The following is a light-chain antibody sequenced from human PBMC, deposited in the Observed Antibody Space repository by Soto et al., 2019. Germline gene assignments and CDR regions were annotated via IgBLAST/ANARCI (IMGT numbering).Light chain of an antibody. CDR3: MQARHIPFT. CDR1: QSLLYSNGYNF. CDR2: LGS. V-gene: IGKV2-28*01. J-gene: IGKJ3*01. Sequence: DVVMTQSPLSLPVTPGEPASISCRSSQSLLYSNGYNFLDWYLQKPGQSPLLLIYLGSNRASGAPDRFSGSGSGTYFTLNITRVEAEDVGLYYCMQARHIPFTFGPGNKVDIK.